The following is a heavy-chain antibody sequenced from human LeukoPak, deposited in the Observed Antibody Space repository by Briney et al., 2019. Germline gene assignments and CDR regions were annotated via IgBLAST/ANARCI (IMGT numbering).Heavy chain of an antibody. CDR2: IYYSGST. V-gene: IGHV4-39*01. Sequence: SKTLSLTCTVSGGSISSSSYYWGWIRQPPGKGLEWIGSIYYSGSTYYNPSLKSRVTISVDTSKNQFSLKLSSVTAADTAVYYCARRFYDILTGFDPWGQGTLVTVSS. J-gene: IGHJ5*02. D-gene: IGHD3-9*01. CDR3: ARRFYDILTGFDP. CDR1: GGSISSSSYY.